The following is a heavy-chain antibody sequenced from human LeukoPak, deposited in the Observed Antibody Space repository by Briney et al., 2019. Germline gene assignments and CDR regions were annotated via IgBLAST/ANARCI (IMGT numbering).Heavy chain of an antibody. CDR1: GYTFTSYG. J-gene: IGHJ6*03. Sequence: ASMKVSCKASGYTFTSYGISWVRQAPGQGLEWMGWISIYNGNTNYAQKLQDRVTMTTDTSTSTAYMELRSLRSDDTAVYYCARDQQLGNYYYYMDVWGKGTTVTVSS. CDR2: ISIYNGNT. D-gene: IGHD6-6*01. V-gene: IGHV1-18*01. CDR3: ARDQQLGNYYYYMDV.